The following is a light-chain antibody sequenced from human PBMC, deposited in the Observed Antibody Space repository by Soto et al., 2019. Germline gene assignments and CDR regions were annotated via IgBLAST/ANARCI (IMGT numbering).Light chain of an antibody. CDR3: CSYEGSSSSDPYF. J-gene: IGLJ1*01. CDR1: SSDVGSYNL. V-gene: IGLV2-23*01. Sequence: QSALTQPASVSGSPGQSITISCTGTSSDVGSYNLVSWYQQHPGKAPKLMIYEGSKRPSGVSNRFSGSKSGNTASLTISGFQAEDEADYYCCSYEGSSSSDPYFFGIGPKVTAL. CDR2: EGS.